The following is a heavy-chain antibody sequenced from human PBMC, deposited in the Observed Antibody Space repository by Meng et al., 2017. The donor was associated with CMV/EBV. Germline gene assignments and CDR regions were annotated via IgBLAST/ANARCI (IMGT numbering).Heavy chain of an antibody. Sequence: DSCLPRVRQDPGPGEEWMGWITHNASGRKYGQEFAGRVSITRNRSICTAYLDLSSLISDDTAVSYCARGAPLEWVRLYSSGDWFDSWGQGTLVTVSS. CDR3: ARGAPLEWVRLYSSGDWFDS. J-gene: IGHJ5*01. V-gene: IGHV1-2*02. CDR1: DSC. CDR2: ITHNASGR. D-gene: IGHD5-12*01.